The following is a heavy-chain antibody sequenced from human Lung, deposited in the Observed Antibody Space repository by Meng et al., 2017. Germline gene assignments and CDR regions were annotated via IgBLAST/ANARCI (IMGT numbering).Heavy chain of an antibody. J-gene: IGHJ1*01. V-gene: IGHV3-74*01. CDR3: TNDRLNH. CDR2: INRDGTKP. CDR1: GFTFTDHW. Sequence: EVRWVAAGGGLMPPGGSFVLSCAASGFTFTDHWMHWVRQGPGKGLVWVSRINRDGTKPTYADSVKGRFTISRDNAKNTLYLQMNNLRAEDTAFYYCTNDRLNHWGQGTLVTVSS. D-gene: IGHD1-1*01.